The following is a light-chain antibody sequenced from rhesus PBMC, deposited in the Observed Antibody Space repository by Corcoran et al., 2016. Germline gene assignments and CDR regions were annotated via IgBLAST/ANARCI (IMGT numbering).Light chain of an antibody. J-gene: IGKJ4*01. CDR2: GAS. CDR3: QKYSSSPLT. Sequence: QVILTQSPATLSLSPGERATLSCRASQSVSSSLAWYQQKPGQAPRLLIYGASSRATVIPDRFSGSGSATEFTLTISSLEPEDVAVYYCQKYSSSPLTFGGGTKVEIK. CDR1: QSVSSS. V-gene: IGKV3-53*02.